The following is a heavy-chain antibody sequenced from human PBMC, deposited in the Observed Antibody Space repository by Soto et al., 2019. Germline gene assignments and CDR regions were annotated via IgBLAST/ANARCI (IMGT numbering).Heavy chain of an antibody. Sequence: GNSFNLCCLRCVHQMPGKGLEWMGRIDPSDSYTNYSPSFQGHVTISADKSISTAYLQWSSLKASDTAMYYCARRHSSSSAFDPWGQGTLVTVSS. CDR1: GNSFNLCC. J-gene: IGHJ5*02. D-gene: IGHD6-13*01. CDR2: IDPSDSYT. CDR3: ARRHSSSSAFDP. V-gene: IGHV5-10-1*01.